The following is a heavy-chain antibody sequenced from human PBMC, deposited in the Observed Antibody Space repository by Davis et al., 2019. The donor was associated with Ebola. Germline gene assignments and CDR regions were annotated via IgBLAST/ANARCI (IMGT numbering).Heavy chain of an antibody. V-gene: IGHV4-59*01. CDR1: GGSISSYY. CDR3: ASSGGHYYDSSGYYINPNFDY. J-gene: IGHJ4*02. D-gene: IGHD3-22*01. CDR2: IYYSGST. Sequence: SETLSLTCTVSGGSISSYYWSWIRQPPGKGLEWIGYIYYSGSTNYNPSLKSRVTISVETSKNQFSLKLSSVTAADTAVYYCASSGGHYYDSSGYYINPNFDYWGQGTLVTVSS.